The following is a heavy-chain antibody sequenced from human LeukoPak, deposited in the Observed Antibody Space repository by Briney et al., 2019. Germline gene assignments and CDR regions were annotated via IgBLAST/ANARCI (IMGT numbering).Heavy chain of an antibody. CDR2: ISSSGSTI. CDR3: ARSYYGMDV. CDR1: GFTFSSYE. J-gene: IGHJ6*02. V-gene: IGHV3-48*03. Sequence: PGGSLGLSCAASGFTFSSYEMNWVRQAPGKGLEWVSYISSSGSTIYYADSVKGRFTISRDNAKNSLYLQMNSLRAEDTAVYYCARSYYGMDVWGQGTTVTVSS.